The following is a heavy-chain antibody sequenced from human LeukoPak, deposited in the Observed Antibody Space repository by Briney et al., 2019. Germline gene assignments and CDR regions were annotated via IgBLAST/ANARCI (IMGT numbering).Heavy chain of an antibody. CDR1: GGSVNSGTYY. D-gene: IGHD7-27*01. CDR3: ARFSPRAMGNYLDF. Sequence: SETLSLTCTVSGGSVNSGTYYWSWIRQPPGKGLEWIGNIYYSGSAYYNPSLKSRVTMSVDTSKNQFSLKLSSVTAADTAVYYCARFSPRAMGNYLDFWGQGTLVTVSS. J-gene: IGHJ4*02. V-gene: IGHV4-39*07. CDR2: IYYSGSA.